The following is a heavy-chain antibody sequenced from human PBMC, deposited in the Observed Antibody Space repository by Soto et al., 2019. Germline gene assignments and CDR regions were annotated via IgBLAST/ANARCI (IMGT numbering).Heavy chain of an antibody. J-gene: IGHJ6*04. Sequence: SETLSLTCTVSGGSISSSSYYWGWIRQPPGKGLEWIGSIYYSGSTYYNPSLKSRVTISVDTSKNQFSLKLSSVTAADTAVYYCARRHPGRWLHYGDYLRSLDVWGKGTTVTVSS. V-gene: IGHV4-39*01. CDR3: ARRHPGRWLHYGDYLRSLDV. CDR2: IYYSGST. CDR1: GGSISSSSYY. D-gene: IGHD4-17*01.